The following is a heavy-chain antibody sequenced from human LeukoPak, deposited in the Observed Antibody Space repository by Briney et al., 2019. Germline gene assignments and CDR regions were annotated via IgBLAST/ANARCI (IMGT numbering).Heavy chain of an antibody. CDR1: GFTFSSYS. Sequence: GGSLRLSCAASGFTFSSYSMSWVRQAPGKGLEWVSYISSSSSTIYYADSVKGRFTISRDNAKNSLYLQMNSLRAEDTAVYYCARYCSSTSCYPPDYYMDVWGKGTTVTVSS. CDR2: ISSSSSTI. V-gene: IGHV3-48*01. CDR3: ARYCSSTSCYPPDYYMDV. D-gene: IGHD2-2*01. J-gene: IGHJ6*03.